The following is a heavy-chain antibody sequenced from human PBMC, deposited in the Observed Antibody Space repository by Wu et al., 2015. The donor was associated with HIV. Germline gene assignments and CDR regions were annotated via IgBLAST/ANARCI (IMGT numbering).Heavy chain of an antibody. J-gene: IGHJ4*02. D-gene: IGHD2-15*01. V-gene: IGHV1-46*01. CDR2: INPSGGST. CDR3: ARGQVDGGQGDYFDY. Sequence: QVQLVQSGAEVKKPGASVKVSCKASGYTFTGYYMHWVRQAPGQGLEWMGIINPSGGSTSYAQKFQGRVTMTRDTSTSTVYMELSSLRSEDTAVYYCARGQVDGGQGDYFDYWGQGTLVTVSS. CDR1: GYTFTGYY.